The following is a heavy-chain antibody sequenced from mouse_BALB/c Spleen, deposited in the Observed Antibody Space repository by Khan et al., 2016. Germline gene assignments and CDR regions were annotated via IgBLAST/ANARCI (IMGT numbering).Heavy chain of an antibody. CDR1: GDSITSGY. CDR2: ISYSGNT. CDR3: ARYDGYFFDY. V-gene: IGHV3-8*02. Sequence: VQLKQSGPSLVKPSQTLYLTCSVTGDSITSGYWNWIRKFPGNKLEYMGYISYSGNTYYNPSLTSRISITRDTSANQYYLQLNAVTTEDTATYYCARYDGYFFDYWGQGTTLTVSS. D-gene: IGHD2-3*01. J-gene: IGHJ2*01.